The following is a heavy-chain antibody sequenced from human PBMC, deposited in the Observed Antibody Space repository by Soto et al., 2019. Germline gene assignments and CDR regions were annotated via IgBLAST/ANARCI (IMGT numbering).Heavy chain of an antibody. CDR3: AKEVSLGSTVDPGY. J-gene: IGHJ4*02. D-gene: IGHD7-27*01. V-gene: IGHV3-23*01. CDR1: GFTFSIFA. Sequence: GGSLRLSCAASGFTFSIFAMSWVRQSPGKGLEWVSTISGSGGSTYYADAVKGRFTISRDNSMGTLYLQMKSLRVEDTAIYYCAKEVSLGSTVDPGYWGQGALVTVSS. CDR2: ISGSGGST.